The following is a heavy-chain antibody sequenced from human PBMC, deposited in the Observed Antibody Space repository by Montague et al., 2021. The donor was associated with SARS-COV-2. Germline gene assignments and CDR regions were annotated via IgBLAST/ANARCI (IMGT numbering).Heavy chain of an antibody. CDR1: GFSISSGFY. J-gene: IGHJ4*02. D-gene: IGHD5-12*01. CDR3: ARRGYTGSDYFDY. V-gene: IGHV4-38-2*01. CDR2: VYHSGYT. Sequence: SETLSLTCSVSGFSISSGFYLAWIRQSPGKGPEWIGTVYHSGYTXXNPXXXGRVTVSIDTSKNQSSLTVTSVTAADTAVYFCARRGYTGSDYFDYWGQGTLVTVSS.